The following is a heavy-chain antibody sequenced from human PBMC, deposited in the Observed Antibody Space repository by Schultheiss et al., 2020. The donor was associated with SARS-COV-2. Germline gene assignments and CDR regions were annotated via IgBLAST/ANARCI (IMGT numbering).Heavy chain of an antibody. Sequence: SETLSLTCTVSGGSISSSSYYWSWIRQPPGKGLEWIGEINHSGSTNYNPSLKSRVTISVDTSKNQFSLKLSSVTAADTAVYYCARDGGYCSSTSCFNWFDPWGQGTLVTVSS. J-gene: IGHJ5*02. CDR1: GGSISSSSYY. CDR2: INHSGST. V-gene: IGHV4-39*07. D-gene: IGHD2-2*01. CDR3: ARDGGYCSSTSCFNWFDP.